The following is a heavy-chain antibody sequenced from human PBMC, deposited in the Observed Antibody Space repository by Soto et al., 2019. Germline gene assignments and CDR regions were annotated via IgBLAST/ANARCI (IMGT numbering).Heavy chain of an antibody. J-gene: IGHJ6*02. V-gene: IGHV3-30*18. CDR2: ISYDASNK. Sequence: QVQLVESGGGVVQPGRSMRLSCAPSGFTFNSFGMHWVRQAPGRGLEWVAVISYDASNKYYADSVKGRFTISRDNSKNTLELQMNSLRAEDTAVYYCAKDQDIVATTRPGYYYYGMDVWGQGTTVTVSS. D-gene: IGHD5-12*01. CDR1: GFTFNSFG. CDR3: AKDQDIVATTRPGYYYYGMDV.